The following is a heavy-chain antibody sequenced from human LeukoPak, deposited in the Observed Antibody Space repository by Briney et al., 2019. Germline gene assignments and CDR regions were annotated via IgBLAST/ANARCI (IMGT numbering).Heavy chain of an antibody. V-gene: IGHV4-34*01. CDR1: GGSFSGYY. CDR2: INHSGST. J-gene: IGHJ5*02. CDR3: ARGGAIVVVPAARSHFDP. D-gene: IGHD2-2*01. Sequence: SETLSLTCAVYGGSFSGYYWSWIRQPPGKGLEWIGEINHSGSTNYNPSLKSRVTISVDTSKNQFSLKLSSVTAADTAVYYCARGGAIVVVPAARSHFDPWGQGTLVTVSS.